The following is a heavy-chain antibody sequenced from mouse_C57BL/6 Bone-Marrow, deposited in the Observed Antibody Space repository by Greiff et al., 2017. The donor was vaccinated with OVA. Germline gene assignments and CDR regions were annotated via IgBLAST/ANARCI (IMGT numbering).Heavy chain of an antibody. Sequence: QVQLQQSGAELLKPGASVKLSCKATGYTFTGYWIEWVKQRPGHGLEWIGEILPGSGSTNYNEKFKGKATFTADTSSNTAYMQLSSLTTEDSAIYYCARQGGYGYDGAWFAYWGQGTLVTVSA. V-gene: IGHV1-9*01. J-gene: IGHJ3*01. CDR3: ARQGGYGYDGAWFAY. CDR2: ILPGSGST. D-gene: IGHD2-2*01. CDR1: GYTFTGYW.